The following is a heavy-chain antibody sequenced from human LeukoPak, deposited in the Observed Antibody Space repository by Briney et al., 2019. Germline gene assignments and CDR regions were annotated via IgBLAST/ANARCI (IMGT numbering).Heavy chain of an antibody. CDR1: GGSISSGDYY. J-gene: IGHJ4*02. CDR3: ARGPGMTTVNYYFDY. D-gene: IGHD4-11*01. CDR2: IYYSGST. Sequence: SETLSLTCTVSGGSISSGDYYWSWIRQPPGKGLEWIGYIYYSGSTYYNPSLKSRVTISVDTSKNQFSLKLSSVTAADTAVYYCARGPGMTTVNYYFDYWGQGTLVTVSS. V-gene: IGHV4-30-4*01.